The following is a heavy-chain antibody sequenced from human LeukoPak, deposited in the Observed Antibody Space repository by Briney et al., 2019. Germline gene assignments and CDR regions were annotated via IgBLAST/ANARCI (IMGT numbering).Heavy chain of an antibody. CDR2: MNPNSGNT. Sequence: ASVKVSCKASGYTFTSYDINWVRQATGQGLEWMGWMNPNSGNTGYAQKFQGRVTMTRNTSISTAYMELSSLRSEDTAVYYCARNGDILTAWDYMDVWGKGTTVTISS. J-gene: IGHJ6*03. D-gene: IGHD3-9*01. CDR3: ARNGDILTAWDYMDV. CDR1: GYTFTSYD. V-gene: IGHV1-8*01.